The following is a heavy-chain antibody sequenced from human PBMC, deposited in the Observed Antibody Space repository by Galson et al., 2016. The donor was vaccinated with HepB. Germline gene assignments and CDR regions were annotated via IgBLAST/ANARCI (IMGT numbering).Heavy chain of an antibody. V-gene: IGHV3-30*18. D-gene: IGHD3-16*02. CDR1: GFTFSNYG. Sequence: SLRLSCAASGFTFSNYGMYWVRQAPGKGLEWVALISIDGSQKYYEDSVKGRFTISRDNSNNTLHLEMNSLRLEDTALYRCVKLGYDYVWGNYPYHLDVWGQGTTVIVSS. J-gene: IGHJ6*02. CDR3: VKLGYDYVWGNYPYHLDV. CDR2: ISIDGSQK.